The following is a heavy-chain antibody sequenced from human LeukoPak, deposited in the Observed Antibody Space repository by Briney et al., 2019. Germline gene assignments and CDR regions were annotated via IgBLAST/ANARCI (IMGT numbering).Heavy chain of an antibody. J-gene: IGHJ4*02. D-gene: IGHD6-19*01. CDR2: ICSTSSYI. CDR1: GFTFNTYT. Sequence: VGSLRLSCAASGFTFNTYTMNWVRQAPGKRQERVSCICSTSSYIYYADSVKGRFTISRDNAKNSLYLQMNSLRVEDTAVYYCARGARSGWYGPDNWGQGTLVTVSS. CDR3: ARGARSGWYGPDN. V-gene: IGHV3-21*01.